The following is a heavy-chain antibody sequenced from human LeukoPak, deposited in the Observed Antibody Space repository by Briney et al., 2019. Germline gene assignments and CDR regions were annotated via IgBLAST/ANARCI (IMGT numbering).Heavy chain of an antibody. J-gene: IGHJ4*02. V-gene: IGHV3-30*18. CDR1: GFTFSDYG. D-gene: IGHD5-18*01. CDR2: MSYHGGEI. CDR3: AKFPQDLVDTSH. Sequence: WGSLRLSCAASGFTFSDYGMHWVRQAPGTGLRWVAAMSYHGGEIYYADSVKGRFTISRDNSRNTLYLQMNSLRHEDTAVYYCAKFPQDLVDTSHWGQGTLVIVSS.